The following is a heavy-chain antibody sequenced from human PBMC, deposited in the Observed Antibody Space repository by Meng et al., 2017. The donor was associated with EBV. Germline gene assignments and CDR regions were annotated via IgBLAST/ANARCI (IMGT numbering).Heavy chain of an antibody. CDR2: INTNTGNP. Sequence: QVQLVQSGSELKKPGASVKVSCKASGYTFTSYVIIWVRQAPGQGLEWMAWINTNTGNPTYAQGFTGRFVFSLDTSVSTAYLQISSLKAEDTAVYYCAREGIGYYVSSGLCSYFDYWGQGTLVTVSS. J-gene: IGHJ4*02. CDR1: GYTFTSYV. CDR3: AREGIGYYVSSGLCSYFDY. V-gene: IGHV7-4-1*02. D-gene: IGHD3-22*01.